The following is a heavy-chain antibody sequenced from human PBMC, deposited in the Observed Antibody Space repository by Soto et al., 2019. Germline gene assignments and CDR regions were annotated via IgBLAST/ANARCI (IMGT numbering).Heavy chain of an antibody. CDR3: AKTADSGYDYGYASFDY. Sequence: QLQLQESGPGLVKPSETLSLTCTVSGGSISSSSYYWGWIRQPPGKGLEWIGSIYYSGSTYYNPSLKSRVTISVDTSKNQFSLKLSSVTAADTAVYYCAKTADSGYDYGYASFDYWGQGTLVTVSS. CDR1: GGSISSSSYY. J-gene: IGHJ4*02. V-gene: IGHV4-39*01. CDR2: IYYSGST. D-gene: IGHD5-12*01.